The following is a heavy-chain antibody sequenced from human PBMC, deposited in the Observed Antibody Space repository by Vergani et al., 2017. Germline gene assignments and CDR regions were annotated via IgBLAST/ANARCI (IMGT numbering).Heavy chain of an antibody. V-gene: IGHV4-59*12. CDR1: GGSISSYY. Sequence: QVQLQESGPGLVKPSETLSLTCTVSGGSISSYYWSWIRQPPGKGLEWIGYIYYSGSTNYNPSLKSRVTISVDTSKNQFSLKLSSVTAADTAVYYCARSDYGAFDYWGQETLVTVSS. J-gene: IGHJ4*02. CDR3: ARSDYGAFDY. CDR2: IYYSGST. D-gene: IGHD4-17*01.